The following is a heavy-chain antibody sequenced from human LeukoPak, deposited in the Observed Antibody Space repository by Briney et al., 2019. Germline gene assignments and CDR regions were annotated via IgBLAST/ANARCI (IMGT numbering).Heavy chain of an antibody. CDR2: ISYDGSNK. CDR1: GFTFGDYA. J-gene: IGHJ6*03. V-gene: IGHV3-30*04. Sequence: GGSLRLSCTASGFTFGDYAMSWVRQAPGKGLEWVAVISYDGSNKYYADSVKGRFTISRDNSKNTLYLQMNSLRAEDTAVYYCARDGRLGYCSGGSCRYYYYYYYMDVWGKGTTVTVSS. CDR3: ARDGRLGYCSGGSCRYYYYYYYMDV. D-gene: IGHD2-15*01.